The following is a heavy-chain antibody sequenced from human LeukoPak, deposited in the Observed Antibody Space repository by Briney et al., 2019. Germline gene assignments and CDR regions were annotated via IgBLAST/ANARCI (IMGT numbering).Heavy chain of an antibody. CDR2: IIPILGIA. CDR3: ARTPGYSSGYVDY. V-gene: IGHV1-69*04. CDR1: GGTFSSYA. Sequence: SVKVSCKASGGTFSSYAISWVRQAPGQGLEWMGRIIPILGIANYAQKFQGRVTITADKSTSTAYMELSSLRSEDTAVYYCARTPGYSSGYVDYWGQGTLVTVSS. J-gene: IGHJ4*02. D-gene: IGHD6-19*01.